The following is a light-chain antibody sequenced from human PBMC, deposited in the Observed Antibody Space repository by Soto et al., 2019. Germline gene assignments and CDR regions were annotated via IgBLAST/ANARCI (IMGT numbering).Light chain of an antibody. CDR1: QTIIRS. CDR3: QQSHSTPWT. Sequence: DIQMTQAPSSLPASVGDRITITCRTSQTIIRSLNWYQQKPGRAPKLLIYAISNLHSGVPSRFSGSGSGTDFTLTIDGLHPEDFATYLCQQSHSTPWTFGQGTEVAI. CDR2: AIS. V-gene: IGKV1-39*01. J-gene: IGKJ1*01.